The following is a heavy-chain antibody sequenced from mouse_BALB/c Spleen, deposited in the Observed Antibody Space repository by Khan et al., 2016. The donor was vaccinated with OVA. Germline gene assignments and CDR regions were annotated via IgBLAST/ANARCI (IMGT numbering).Heavy chain of an antibody. V-gene: IGHV2-6-5*01. CDR2: IWGGGNT. J-gene: IGHJ4*01. CDR3: AKVNWSYYFGMDY. Sequence: VQLVETGPGLVAPSQSLSITCTVSGFSLTDYDVSWIRQPPGKGLEWLGVIWGGGNTYYNTALKSRLSISKDDSKSQAFLKDSSLQTDDTAMYDCAKVNWSYYFGMDYWGQGTTVTVSS. D-gene: IGHD4-1*01. CDR1: GFSLTDYD.